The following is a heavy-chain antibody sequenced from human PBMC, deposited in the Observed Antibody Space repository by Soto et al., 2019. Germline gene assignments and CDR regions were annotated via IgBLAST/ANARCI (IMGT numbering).Heavy chain of an antibody. D-gene: IGHD3-10*01. CDR1: GFTFSSYS. CDR2: ISSSSSYI. J-gene: IGHJ5*02. CDR3: YAALWFGEFRFDP. Sequence: EVQLVESGGGLVKPGGSLRLSCAASGFTFSSYSMNWVRQAPGKGLEWVSSISSSSSYIYYADSVKGRFTISRDNAKNSLYLQINSLRAEDTAVYYCYAALWFGEFRFDPWGQGTLVTVSS. V-gene: IGHV3-21*01.